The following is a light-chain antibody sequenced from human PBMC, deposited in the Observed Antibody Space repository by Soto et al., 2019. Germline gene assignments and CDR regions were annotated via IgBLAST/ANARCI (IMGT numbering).Light chain of an antibody. J-gene: IGLJ2*01. Sequence: QSALTQPASVSGSPGQSITISCTGTSSDVGGYNFVSWYQQHPGKAPRVMIFDVNNRPSGVSTRFSGSKSGNTASLTISGLQAEDEADYYCCSYSGSNTIVVFGGGTKLTVL. CDR2: DVN. CDR1: SSDVGGYNF. CDR3: CSYSGSNTIVV. V-gene: IGLV2-14*03.